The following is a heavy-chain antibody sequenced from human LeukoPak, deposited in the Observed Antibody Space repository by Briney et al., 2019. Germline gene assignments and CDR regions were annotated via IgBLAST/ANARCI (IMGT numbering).Heavy chain of an antibody. CDR3: ARASRFWSGYYFRIASAFFDY. V-gene: IGHV4-34*01. CDR2: INHSGST. Sequence: SETLSRTCAVYGGSFSGYYWSWIRQPPGKGLEWIGEINHSGSTNYNPSLKSRVTISVDTSKNQFSLKLSSVTAADTAVYYCARASRFWSGYYFRIASAFFDYWGQGTLVTVSS. J-gene: IGHJ4*02. CDR1: GGSFSGYY. D-gene: IGHD3-3*01.